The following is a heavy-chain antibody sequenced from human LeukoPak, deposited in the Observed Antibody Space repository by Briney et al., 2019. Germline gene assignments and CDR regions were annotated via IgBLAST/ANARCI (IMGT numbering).Heavy chain of an antibody. CDR1: GFTFSSYA. V-gene: IGHV3-30-3*01. D-gene: IGHD6-19*01. CDR3: ARARYNSGWYGVLDY. J-gene: IGHJ4*02. Sequence: GGSLRLSCAASGFTFSSYAMPWVRQAPGEGLEWVAVISYDGSNKYYADSVKGRFTISRDNSKNTLYLQMNSLRAEDTAVYYCARARYNSGWYGVLDYWGQGTLVTVSS. CDR2: ISYDGSNK.